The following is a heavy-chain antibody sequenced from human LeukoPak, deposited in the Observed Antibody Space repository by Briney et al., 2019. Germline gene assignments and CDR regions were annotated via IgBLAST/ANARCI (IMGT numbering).Heavy chain of an antibody. V-gene: IGHV3-64*01. CDR3: ARGYCSSTSCYFLNWFDP. CDR2: ISSNGGST. Sequence: GGSVRLSCAASGFTFSSYAMHWVRQAPGKGLEYVSAISSNGGSTYYANSVKGRFTISRDNSKNTLYLQMGSLRAEDMAVYYCARGYCSSTSCYFLNWFDPWGQGTLVTVSS. D-gene: IGHD2-2*01. CDR1: GFTFSSYA. J-gene: IGHJ5*02.